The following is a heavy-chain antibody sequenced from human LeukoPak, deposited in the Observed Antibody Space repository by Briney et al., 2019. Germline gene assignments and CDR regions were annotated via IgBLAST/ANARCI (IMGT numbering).Heavy chain of an antibody. D-gene: IGHD3-9*01. V-gene: IGHV3-49*03. CDR1: GFTFGDYA. Sequence: GGSLRLSCTTSGFTFGDYAMSWFRQAPGKGLEWVGFIRSKDYGGTIEYAASVKGRFTISRDDSKRIAYLQMNSLKTEDTAVYYCIRWDYDILTGYYVFDYWGQGSLVTVSS. CDR2: IRSKDYGGTI. J-gene: IGHJ4*02. CDR3: IRWDYDILTGYYVFDY.